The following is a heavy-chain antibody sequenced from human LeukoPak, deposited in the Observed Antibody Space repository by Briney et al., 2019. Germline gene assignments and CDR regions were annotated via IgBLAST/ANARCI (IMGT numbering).Heavy chain of an antibody. D-gene: IGHD5-18*01. CDR3: ARALRGWEDATMVNYFDY. Sequence: GGSLRLSCAASEFTFDDYAMSWVRQTPGKGLEWVSGISWNGDSTGYSNSVKGRFTISRDNAKNSLYLQINSLRAEDTALYYCARALRGWEDATMVNYFDYWGQGTLVTVSS. CDR2: ISWNGDST. V-gene: IGHV3-20*04. CDR1: EFTFDDYA. J-gene: IGHJ4*02.